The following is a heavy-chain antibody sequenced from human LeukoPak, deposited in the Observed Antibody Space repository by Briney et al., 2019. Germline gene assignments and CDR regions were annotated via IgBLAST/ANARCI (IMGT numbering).Heavy chain of an antibody. D-gene: IGHD6-13*01. Sequence: SETLSLTCTVSGGSISSYYWSWIRQPPGKGLEWIGYINTSGSTNYNPSLKSRVTISVDTSKNQFSLKLSSVTAADTAVYYCARHSRIADLDYWGQGTLVTVSS. V-gene: IGHV4-4*09. CDR3: ARHSRIADLDY. J-gene: IGHJ4*02. CDR2: INTSGST. CDR1: GGSISSYY.